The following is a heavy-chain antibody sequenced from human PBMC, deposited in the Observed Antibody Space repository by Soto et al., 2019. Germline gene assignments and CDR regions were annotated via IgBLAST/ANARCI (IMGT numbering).Heavy chain of an antibody. Sequence: EASVKVSCKASGGTFSSYAISWVRQAPRQGLEWMGGIIPIFGTANYAQKFQGRVTITADESTSTAYMELSSLRSEDTAVYYCAREKDEYYYDSRGPASFDICGQVTMVTVS. CDR3: AREKDEYYYDSRGPASFDI. J-gene: IGHJ3*02. CDR2: IIPIFGTA. D-gene: IGHD3-22*01. CDR1: GGTFSSYA. V-gene: IGHV1-69*13.